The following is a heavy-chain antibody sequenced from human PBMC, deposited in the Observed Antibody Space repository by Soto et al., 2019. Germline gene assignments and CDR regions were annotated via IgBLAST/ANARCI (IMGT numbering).Heavy chain of an antibody. CDR2: IYSGGST. D-gene: IGHD4-17*01. Sequence: EVQLVESGGGLVQPGGSLRLSCAASGFTVSSHYMSWVRQAPGKGLEWVSVIYSGGSTYYTDSVKGRFTISRDNSKNTLYLQMNSLRAEDTAVYYCARDGMTTVTTYDYWGQGTLVTVSS. CDR1: GFTVSSHY. V-gene: IGHV3-66*01. CDR3: ARDGMTTVTTYDY. J-gene: IGHJ4*02.